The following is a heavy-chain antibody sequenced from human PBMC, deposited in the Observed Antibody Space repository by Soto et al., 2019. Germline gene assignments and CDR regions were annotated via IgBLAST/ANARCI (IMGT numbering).Heavy chain of an antibody. D-gene: IGHD3-3*02. CDR3: ASPAFSSGQRRGAIDI. Sequence: PGESLKISCKGSGYSFVDYWIGWVRQMHGKGLEWMGILHPGDSDTRYSPSFQGQVTISVDKSISTVYLQWSSLKASDTAMYYCASPAFSSGQRRGAIDIWGQGTMVTVSS. CDR1: GYSFVDYW. CDR2: LHPGDSDT. J-gene: IGHJ3*02. V-gene: IGHV5-51*01.